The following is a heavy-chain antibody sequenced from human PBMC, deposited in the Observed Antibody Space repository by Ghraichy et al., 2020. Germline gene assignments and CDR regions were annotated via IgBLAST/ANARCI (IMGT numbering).Heavy chain of an antibody. V-gene: IGHV3-7*03. Sequence: GGSLRRSCAASGFSFSTYWSWVRQAPGKGLEWVANIKQYGSEKYYVDSVKGRFTISRDNAKNSLYLQMNSLRAEDTAVYYCATAPGWEQLYWGQGTLVTVSS. CDR1: GFSFSTYW. J-gene: IGHJ4*02. D-gene: IGHD1-26*01. CDR3: ATAPGWEQLY. CDR2: IKQYGSEK.